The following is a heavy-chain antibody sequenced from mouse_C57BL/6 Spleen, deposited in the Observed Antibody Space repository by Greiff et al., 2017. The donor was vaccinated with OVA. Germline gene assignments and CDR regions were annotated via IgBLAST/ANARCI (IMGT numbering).Heavy chain of an antibody. CDR3: ASHYDYGYFDV. V-gene: IGHV5-16*01. Sequence: EVKLMESEGGLVQPGSSMKLSCTASGFTFSDYYMAWVRQVPEKGLEWVANINYDGSSTYYLDSLKSRFIISRDNAKNILYLQMSSLKSEDTATYYCASHYDYGYFDVWGTGTTVTVSS. CDR1: GFTFSDYY. D-gene: IGHD2-4*01. J-gene: IGHJ1*03. CDR2: INYDGSST.